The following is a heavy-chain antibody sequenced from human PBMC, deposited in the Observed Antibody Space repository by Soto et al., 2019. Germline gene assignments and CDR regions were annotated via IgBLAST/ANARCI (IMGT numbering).Heavy chain of an antibody. CDR3: ANSGYQSIYYFDY. D-gene: IGHD3-22*01. Sequence: HPGGSLRLSCAASGFTFSSYGMHWVRQAPGKGLEWVAVIWYDGSNKYYADSVKGRFTISRDNSKNTLYLQMNSLRAEDTAVYYCANSGYQSIYYFDYWGQGNLVTVSS. CDR1: GFTFSSYG. CDR2: IWYDGSNK. J-gene: IGHJ4*02. V-gene: IGHV3-33*06.